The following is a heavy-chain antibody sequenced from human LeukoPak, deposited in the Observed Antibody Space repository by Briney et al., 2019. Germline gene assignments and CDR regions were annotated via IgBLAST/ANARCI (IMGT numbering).Heavy chain of an antibody. CDR2: INHSGST. V-gene: IGHV4-34*01. CDR3: ARGRKEFGP. Sequence: SETLSLTCAVYGGSFSGYYWSWIRQPPGKGLEWIGEINHSGSTNYNPSLKSRGTISVDTSKNQFSLKLSSVTAADTAVYYCARGRKEFGPWGQGTLVTVSS. CDR1: GGSFSGYY. J-gene: IGHJ5*02.